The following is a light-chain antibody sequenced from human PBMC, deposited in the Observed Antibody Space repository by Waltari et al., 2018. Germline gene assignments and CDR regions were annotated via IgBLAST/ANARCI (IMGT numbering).Light chain of an antibody. CDR2: KVS. Sequence: DVVMTQSPLSLPVTLGQPASISCRSSQSLVYSDGNTYLNWFQQRSGQSPRRLIYKVSNRDSGVPDRFSGSGSGTDFTLEISRVEAEDVGVYFCMQGTHWPPTFGQGTKVEVK. CDR1: QSLVYSDGNTY. CDR3: MQGTHWPPT. V-gene: IGKV2-30*01. J-gene: IGKJ1*01.